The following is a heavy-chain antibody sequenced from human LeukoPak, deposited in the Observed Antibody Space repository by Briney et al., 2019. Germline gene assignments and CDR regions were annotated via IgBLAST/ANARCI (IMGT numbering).Heavy chain of an antibody. CDR2: ISSSSSTI. Sequence: PGGSLRLSCAASGFTFSSYEMNWVRQAPGKGLEWVSYISSSSSTIYYADSVKGRFTISRDNAKNSLYLQMNSLRAEDTAVYYCASRPLPSGTYAFDIWGQGTMVTVSS. D-gene: IGHD1-26*01. V-gene: IGHV3-48*01. CDR1: GFTFSSYE. J-gene: IGHJ3*02. CDR3: ASRPLPSGTYAFDI.